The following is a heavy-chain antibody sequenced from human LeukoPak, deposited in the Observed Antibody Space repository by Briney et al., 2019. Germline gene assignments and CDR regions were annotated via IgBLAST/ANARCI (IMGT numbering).Heavy chain of an antibody. CDR2: ISSSSSYI. Sequence: GGSLRLSCAASGFTFSSYSMNWVRQAPGKGLEWVSSISSSSSYIYFGDSVKGRFTISRDNAKNSLYLQMNSLRAEDTAVYYCASLAVAGTIPFDYWGQGTLVTVSS. V-gene: IGHV3-21*01. D-gene: IGHD6-19*01. J-gene: IGHJ4*02. CDR3: ASLAVAGTIPFDY. CDR1: GFTFSSYS.